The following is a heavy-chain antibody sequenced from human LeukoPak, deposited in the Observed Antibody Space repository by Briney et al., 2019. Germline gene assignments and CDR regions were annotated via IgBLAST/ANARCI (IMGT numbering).Heavy chain of an antibody. J-gene: IGHJ5*02. Sequence: GASVKVSCKASGYRFTSYGISWVRQAPGQGLEWMVWISANDGSANYTQKLQGRVTMTTDTSTSTAYMEIRDLRSDDTAVYYCARGVVVPYTWFDPWGQGTLVTVSS. V-gene: IGHV1-18*01. CDR2: ISANDGSA. CDR1: GYRFTSYG. D-gene: IGHD2-2*01. CDR3: ARGVVVPYTWFDP.